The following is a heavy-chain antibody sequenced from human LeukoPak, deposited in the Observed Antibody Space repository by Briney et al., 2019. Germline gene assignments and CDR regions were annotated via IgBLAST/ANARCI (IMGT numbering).Heavy chain of an antibody. V-gene: IGHV3-23*01. CDR2: ISDSGGST. Sequence: GGSLRLSCAASRFTFTNYAMNWVRQAPGKGLEWVSAISDSGGSTYYADSVKGRFTISRDNSKNTLYLKMNGLRAEDTVVYYCARAPYGSGGYYTNFDYWGQGTLVTVSS. CDR3: ARAPYGSGGYYTNFDY. J-gene: IGHJ4*02. CDR1: RFTFTNYA. D-gene: IGHD3-10*01.